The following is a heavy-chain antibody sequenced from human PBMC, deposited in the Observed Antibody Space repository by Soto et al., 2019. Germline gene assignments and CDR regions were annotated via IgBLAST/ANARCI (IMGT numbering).Heavy chain of an antibody. CDR1: GFTFSSYA. CDR3: AKSKRIAAAGNSYYGMDV. Sequence: EVQLLESGGGLVQPGGSLRLSCAASGFTFSSYAMSWVRQAPGKGLEWVSAISGSGGSTYYADSVKGRFTISRDNSKNTLYLQRTGMRAEDTAVYYCAKSKRIAAAGNSYYGMDVWGQGTTVTVSS. CDR2: ISGSGGST. D-gene: IGHD6-13*01. J-gene: IGHJ6*02. V-gene: IGHV3-23*01.